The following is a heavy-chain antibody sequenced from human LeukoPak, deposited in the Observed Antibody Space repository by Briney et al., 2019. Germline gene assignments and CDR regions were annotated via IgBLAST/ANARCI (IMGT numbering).Heavy chain of an antibody. V-gene: IGHV3-30*18. CDR1: GFTFSSYG. CDR3: AKPARYSSGWYRVDYYYYGMDV. D-gene: IGHD6-19*01. Sequence: GGSLRLSCAASGFTFSSYGMHWVRQAPGKGLEWVAVISYDGSNKYYADSVKGRFTISRDNSKNTLYLQMNSLRVEDTAVYYCAKPARYSSGWYRVDYYYYGMDVWGQGTTVTVSS. J-gene: IGHJ6*02. CDR2: ISYDGSNK.